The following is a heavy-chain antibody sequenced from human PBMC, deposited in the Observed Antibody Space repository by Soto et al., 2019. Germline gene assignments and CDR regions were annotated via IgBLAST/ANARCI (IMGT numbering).Heavy chain of an antibody. V-gene: IGHV4-59*01. CDR1: GGSISRYY. J-gene: IGHJ5*02. CDR3: ARVVVPAAIAWFDP. CDR2: IYYSGST. D-gene: IGHD2-2*01. Sequence: QVQLQESGPGLVKPSETLSLTCTVSGGSISRYYWSWIRQPPGKGLEWIGYIYYSGSTNYNPSLKSRVTISVDTSKNQFSLKLSSVTAADTAVYYCARVVVPAAIAWFDPWGQGTLVTVSS.